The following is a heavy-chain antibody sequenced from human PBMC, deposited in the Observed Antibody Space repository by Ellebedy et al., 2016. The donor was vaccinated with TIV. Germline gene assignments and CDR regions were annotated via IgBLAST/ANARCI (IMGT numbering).Heavy chain of an antibody. V-gene: IGHV1-69*13. D-gene: IGHD1-1*01. CDR3: ARGTPGTGTTFFDY. Sequence: SVQVSCXASGYTFTGYYISWVRQAPGQGLEWMGGIIPIFGTANYAQKFQGRVTITADESTSTAYMELSSLRSEDTAVYYCARGTPGTGTTFFDYWGQGTLVTVSS. CDR2: IIPIFGTA. CDR1: GYTFTGYY. J-gene: IGHJ4*02.